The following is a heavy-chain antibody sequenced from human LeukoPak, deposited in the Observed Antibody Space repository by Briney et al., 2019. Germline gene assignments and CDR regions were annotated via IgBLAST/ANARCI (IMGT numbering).Heavy chain of an antibody. CDR3: ATVRWNDGDAFDI. V-gene: IGHV4-61*01. Sequence: SETLSLTCTVSGGSVSSGSYYWSWIRQPPGKGLEWIGYSSYSGSTSYNPSLKSRVTIAVDTSKNQFSLRLRSVTAADTAVYYCATVRWNDGDAFDIWGQGTMVTVSS. CDR2: SSYSGST. CDR1: GGSVSSGSYY. J-gene: IGHJ3*02. D-gene: IGHD1-1*01.